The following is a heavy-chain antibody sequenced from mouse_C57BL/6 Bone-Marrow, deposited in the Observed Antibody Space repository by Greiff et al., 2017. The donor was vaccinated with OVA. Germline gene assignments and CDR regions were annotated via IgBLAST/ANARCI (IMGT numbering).Heavy chain of an antibody. V-gene: IGHV1-64*01. D-gene: IGHD4-1*01. J-gene: IGHJ3*01. CDR1: GYTFTSYW. CDR3: ARSRTGTETWFAY. CDR2: IHPNSGST. Sequence: QVQLQQPGAELVKPGASVKLSCKASGYTFTSYWMHWVKQRPGQGLEWIGMIHPNSGSTNYNEKFKSKATLTVDKSSSTAYMQLSSLTSEDSAVYYCARSRTGTETWFAYWGQGTLVTVSA.